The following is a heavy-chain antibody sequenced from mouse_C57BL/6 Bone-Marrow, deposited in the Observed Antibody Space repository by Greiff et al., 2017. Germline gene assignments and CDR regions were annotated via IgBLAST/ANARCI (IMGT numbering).Heavy chain of an antibody. CDR2: ISSGSGTI. D-gene: IGHD1-1*01. Sequence: EVKLVESGGGLVKPGGSLKLSCAASGFTFSDYGMHWVRQAPEKGLEWVAYISSGSGTIYYADTVKGRFTISRNNATNTLFLQLTSLRSGDTAMYYCARAFITTVVAPFAYWGQGTLVTVAA. V-gene: IGHV5-17*01. CDR3: ARAFITTVVAPFAY. CDR1: GFTFSDYG. J-gene: IGHJ3*01.